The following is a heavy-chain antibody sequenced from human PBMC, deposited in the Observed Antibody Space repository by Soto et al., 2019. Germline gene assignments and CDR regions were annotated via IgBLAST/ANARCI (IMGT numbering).Heavy chain of an antibody. V-gene: IGHV4-34*01. D-gene: IGHD2-15*01. CDR3: VRGLRYSGMDV. CDR1: GGSFSAYY. Sequence: QVQLQQWGAGLLKPSETLSLTCAVSGGSFSAYYWTWIRQPPGRGLEWIGELDHSGSTNYNPSLDGRVTMSIDTAKNRFSLNVTSVTAADTAVYYCVRGLRYSGMDVWGQGTTVTVS. CDR2: LDHSGST. J-gene: IGHJ6*02.